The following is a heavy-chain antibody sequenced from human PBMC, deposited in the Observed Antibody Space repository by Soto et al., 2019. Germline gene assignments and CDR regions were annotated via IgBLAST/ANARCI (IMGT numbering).Heavy chain of an antibody. J-gene: IGHJ4*02. Sequence: GASVKVSCKVSGYTLTELSMHWVRQAPGKGLEWMGGFDPEDGETIYAQKFQGRVTMTEDTSTDTAYMELSSLRSEDTAVYYCATGRPASYYYDSSGYYYYWGQGTLVIVSS. D-gene: IGHD3-22*01. CDR2: FDPEDGET. V-gene: IGHV1-24*01. CDR1: GYTLTELS. CDR3: ATGRPASYYYDSSGYYYY.